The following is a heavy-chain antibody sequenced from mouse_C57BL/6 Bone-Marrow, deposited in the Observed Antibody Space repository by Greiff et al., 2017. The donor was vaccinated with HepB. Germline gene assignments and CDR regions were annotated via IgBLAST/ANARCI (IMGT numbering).Heavy chain of an antibody. J-gene: IGHJ4*01. Sequence: QVQLQQSGAELVKPGASVKMSCKASGYTFTSYWITWVKQRPGQGLEWIGDIYPGSGSTNYNEKFKSKATLTVDTSSSTAYMQLSSLTSEDSAVYYCARSFPHYYAMDYWGQGTSVTVSS. V-gene: IGHV1-55*01. CDR1: GYTFTSYW. CDR3: ARSFPHYYAMDY. CDR2: IYPGSGST.